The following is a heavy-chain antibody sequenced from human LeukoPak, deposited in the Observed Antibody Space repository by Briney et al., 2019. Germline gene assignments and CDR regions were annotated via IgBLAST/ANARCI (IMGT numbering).Heavy chain of an antibody. CDR2: IKQDGSEK. Sequence: PGGSLRLSCAASGFTFSNYWMSWVRQAPGRGLEWVANIKQDGSEKYYVDSVKGRFTISRDNAKNSLYLQMNSLRAEDTAVYYCASSNGDSSGYYYSYFDYWGQGTLVTVSS. D-gene: IGHD3-22*01. V-gene: IGHV3-7*01. CDR3: ASSNGDSSGYYYSYFDY. CDR1: GFTFSNYW. J-gene: IGHJ4*02.